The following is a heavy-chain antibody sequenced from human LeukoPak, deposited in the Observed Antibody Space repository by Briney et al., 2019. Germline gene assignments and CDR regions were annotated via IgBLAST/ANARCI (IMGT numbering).Heavy chain of an antibody. CDR3: ARDDIVGATTRY. CDR1: GFTFSDYY. V-gene: IGHV3-11*01. CDR2: ISSSGSTI. J-gene: IGHJ4*02. Sequence: GGSLRLACAASGFTFSDYYMSWIGQAPGKGLEGVSYISSSGSTIYYADSVKGRFTISRDNAKNSLYLQMNSLRAEDTAVYYCARDDIVGATTRYWGQGTLVTVSS. D-gene: IGHD1-26*01.